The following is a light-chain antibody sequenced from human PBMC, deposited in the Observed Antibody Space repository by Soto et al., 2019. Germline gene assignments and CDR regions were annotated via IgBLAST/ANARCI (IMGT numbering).Light chain of an antibody. Sequence: EIVITQSPATLSVSPRERATLSCRASQNIISNLAWYQQKTGQAPRLLIYGESTRATGIPDRLSGSGSGTELTLTISRLQSEDFEVYYCQKYNNWPITFGQGTRLEIK. V-gene: IGKV3-15*01. J-gene: IGKJ5*01. CDR3: QKYNNWPIT. CDR2: GES. CDR1: QNIISN.